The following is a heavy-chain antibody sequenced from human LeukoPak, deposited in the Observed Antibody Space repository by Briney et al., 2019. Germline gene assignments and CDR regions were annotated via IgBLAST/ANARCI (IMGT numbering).Heavy chain of an antibody. Sequence: SEILSLTCTVSGGSISNYYWTWIRQPPGKGLEWVGYIYYSGSTNYNPSLKSRVTISLDTSKNQFSLGLTSVTAADTAVYYCARGLRGGYDAFDIWGQGTMVTVSS. D-gene: IGHD3-10*01. J-gene: IGHJ3*02. CDR3: ARGLRGGYDAFDI. V-gene: IGHV4-59*01. CDR2: IYYSGST. CDR1: GGSISNYY.